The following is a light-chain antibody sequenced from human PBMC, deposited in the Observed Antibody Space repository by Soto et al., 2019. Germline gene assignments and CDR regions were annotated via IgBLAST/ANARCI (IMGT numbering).Light chain of an antibody. CDR3: QQGHNWPLT. CDR2: GAS. J-gene: IGKJ2*01. CDR1: QSISSD. V-gene: IGKV3-15*01. Sequence: EIVMTQSPATLSVSPGESATLSCRASQSISSDLAWYQQKPGQPPRLLIYGASTRATGVPARFTGSGSGSDFTLTISGLHSEDFAVYYCQQGHNWPLTFGQGTRLEI.